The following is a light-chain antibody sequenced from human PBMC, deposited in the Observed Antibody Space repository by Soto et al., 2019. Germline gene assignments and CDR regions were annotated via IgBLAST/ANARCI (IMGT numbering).Light chain of an antibody. J-gene: IGKJ1*01. CDR1: QTISSW. CDR2: KAY. V-gene: IGKV1-5*03. Sequence: DIQMNQSPFTLSGTKGDRVTITCRASQTISSWLAWYQQKPGKAHKLLIYKAYTLKSGVPSRFSGSGSGTEFTLTIRSLQPDDFATYYCKHYNSYSEAFGQGTNVEI. CDR3: KHYNSYSEA.